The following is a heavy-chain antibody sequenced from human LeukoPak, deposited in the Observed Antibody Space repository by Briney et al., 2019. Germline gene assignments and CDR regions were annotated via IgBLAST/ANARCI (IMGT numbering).Heavy chain of an antibody. CDR2: ISSSSSYI. CDR3: ARVLSYAYSAFDI. J-gene: IGHJ3*02. Sequence: PGGSLRLSCAASGFTFSSYSMSWVRQAPGKGLEWVSSISSSSSYIYYADSVKGRFTISRDNAKNSLYLQMNSLRAEDTAVYYCARVLSYAYSAFDIWGQGTMVTVSS. CDR1: GFTFSSYS. V-gene: IGHV3-21*01. D-gene: IGHD2-2*01.